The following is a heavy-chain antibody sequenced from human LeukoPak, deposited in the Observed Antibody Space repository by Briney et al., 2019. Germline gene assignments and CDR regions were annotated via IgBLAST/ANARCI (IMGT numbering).Heavy chain of an antibody. CDR2: INPNSGGT. D-gene: IGHD1-26*01. J-gene: IGHJ4*02. CDR3: ARGGPYSDTFDY. Sequence: GASVKVSCKASGFTFTDYYMHWVRQAPGQGLEWMGWINPNSGGTNYAQKFQGRVTMTRDTSISTAYMELSRLGSDDTAMYCCARGGPYSDTFDYWGQGTLVTVSS. CDR1: GFTFTDYY. V-gene: IGHV1-2*02.